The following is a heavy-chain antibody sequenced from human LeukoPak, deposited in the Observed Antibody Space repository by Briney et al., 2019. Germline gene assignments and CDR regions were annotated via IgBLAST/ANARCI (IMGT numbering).Heavy chain of an antibody. J-gene: IGHJ5*02. V-gene: IGHV1-8*02. Sequence: GASVKVSCKASGYTFTSYDINWVRQATGQGLEWMGWMNPNSGNTGYAQKFQGRVTMTRDMSTSTVYMELSSLRSEDTAVYYCARGSLVVVAANWFDPWGQGTLVTVSS. D-gene: IGHD2-15*01. CDR3: ARGSLVVVAANWFDP. CDR1: GYTFTSYD. CDR2: MNPNSGNT.